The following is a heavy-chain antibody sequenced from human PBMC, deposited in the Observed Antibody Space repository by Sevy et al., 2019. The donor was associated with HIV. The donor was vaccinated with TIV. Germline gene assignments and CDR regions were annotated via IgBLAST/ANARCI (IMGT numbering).Heavy chain of an antibody. V-gene: IGHV4-34*01. CDR2: INHSGST. CDR3: ARRIRLPAYYDFWSGYYSRENYFDY. CDR1: GGSFSGYY. J-gene: IGHJ4*02. D-gene: IGHD3-3*01. Sequence: SETLSLTCAVYGGSFSGYYWSWIRQPPGKGLEWIGEINHSGSTNYNPSLKSRVTISVDTSKNQFSLKLSSVTAADTAVYYCARRIRLPAYYDFWSGYYSRENYFDYWGQGTLVAVSS.